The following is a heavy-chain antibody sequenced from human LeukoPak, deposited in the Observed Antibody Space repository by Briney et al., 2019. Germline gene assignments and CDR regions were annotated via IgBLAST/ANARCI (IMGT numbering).Heavy chain of an antibody. V-gene: IGHV3-21*01. CDR2: ISISSNYK. D-gene: IGHD1-26*01. J-gene: IGHJ4*02. CDR3: ARDSLGAGTVGATSGY. Sequence: PGGSLRLSCAASGFTFSRYSMNWVRQAPGKGLEWVSSISISSNYKYYPDSLKGRFTISRDNAKNSLYLQMNSLRAEDTAVYYCARDSLGAGTVGATSGYWGQGTLVTVSS. CDR1: GFTFSRYS.